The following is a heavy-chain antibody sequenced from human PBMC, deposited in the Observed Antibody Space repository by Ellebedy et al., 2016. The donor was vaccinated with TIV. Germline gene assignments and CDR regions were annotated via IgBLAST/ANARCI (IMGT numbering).Heavy chain of an antibody. V-gene: IGHV3-23*01. D-gene: IGHD3-10*01. CDR3: AKAGPTTMVRGKSFDC. J-gene: IGHJ4*02. Sequence: GESLKISCAASGFTFSSYAMSWVRQAPGEGRGSVPLISGSGGSRYYADSVKGRFTISRDNSKNTLYLQMKSLSADDAAVYYCAKAGPTTMVRGKSFDCWGQGTLVTVSS. CDR1: GFTFSSYA. CDR2: ISGSGGSR.